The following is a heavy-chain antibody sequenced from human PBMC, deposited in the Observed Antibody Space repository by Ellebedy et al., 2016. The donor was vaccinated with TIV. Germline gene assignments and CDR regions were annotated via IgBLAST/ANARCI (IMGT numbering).Heavy chain of an antibody. D-gene: IGHD6-19*01. J-gene: IGHJ3*02. Sequence: PGGSLRLSCAASGFTFNSYAMSWVRQAPGKGLEWVANIKQDGSEKYYVDSVKGRSTISRDNAKNSLYLQMNSLRAEDTAVYYCARGSSGWLDAFDIWGQGTMVTVSS. CDR1: GFTFNSYA. CDR3: ARGSSGWLDAFDI. V-gene: IGHV3-7*03. CDR2: IKQDGSEK.